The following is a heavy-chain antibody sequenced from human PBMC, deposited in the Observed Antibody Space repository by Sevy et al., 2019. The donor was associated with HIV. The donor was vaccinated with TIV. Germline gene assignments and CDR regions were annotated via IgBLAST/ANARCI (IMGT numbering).Heavy chain of an antibody. CDR1: GGSISSYY. D-gene: IGHD6-6*01. J-gene: IGHJ2*01. Sequence: SETLSLTCTVSGGSISSYYWSWIRQPPGKGLEWIGYIYYSGSTNYNPSLKSRVTISVDTSKNQFSLKLSSVTAADTAVYYCARWSRIAPRHSRVKNWYFDLWGRGTLVTVSS. V-gene: IGHV4-59*01. CDR2: IYYSGST. CDR3: ARWSRIAPRHSRVKNWYFDL.